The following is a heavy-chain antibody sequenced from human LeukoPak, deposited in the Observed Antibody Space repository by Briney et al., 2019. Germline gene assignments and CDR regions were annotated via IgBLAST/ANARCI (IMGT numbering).Heavy chain of an antibody. CDR1: GFSFSSYG. Sequence: PGRSLRLSCVISGFSFSSYGYHWVRQAPGKGLEWVAVIWYDGSKTYYADSVKGRFTVSRDNSRNTLYLQMNGLRDEDTAVYYCARDPGTVTYYFDYWGQGTLVTVSS. V-gene: IGHV3-33*01. CDR3: ARDPGTVTYYFDY. D-gene: IGHD4-11*01. J-gene: IGHJ4*02. CDR2: IWYDGSKT.